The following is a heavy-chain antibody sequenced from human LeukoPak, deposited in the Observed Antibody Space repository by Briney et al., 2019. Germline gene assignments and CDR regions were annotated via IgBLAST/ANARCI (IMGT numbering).Heavy chain of an antibody. Sequence: EASVKVSCKASGYTFTSYVINWVRQAPGQGLEWMGWISAYNGDTNYAQKLKGRVTMTTDTSTSTAYMDMRSLRSYETAVYYCARASHYVDIAATIAYGIYDFGYWGQGTLVTVSS. D-gene: IGHD5-12*01. CDR3: ARASHYVDIAATIAYGIYDFGY. J-gene: IGHJ4*02. V-gene: IGHV1-18*01. CDR1: GYTFTSYV. CDR2: ISAYNGDT.